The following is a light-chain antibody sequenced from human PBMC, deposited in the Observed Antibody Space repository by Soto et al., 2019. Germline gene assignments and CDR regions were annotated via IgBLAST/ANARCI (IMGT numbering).Light chain of an antibody. CDR3: QHYKHWPPWT. Sequence: EIVMTQSPATLSVSPGERATLSCRASQSVSSNLAWYQQKPGQAPRLLIYGASTRATGIPARFSGSGSGTEFTLTLSSLQSEDFAVYYCQHYKHWPPWTFGLGTKVEIK. CDR2: GAS. V-gene: IGKV3-15*01. J-gene: IGKJ1*01. CDR1: QSVSSN.